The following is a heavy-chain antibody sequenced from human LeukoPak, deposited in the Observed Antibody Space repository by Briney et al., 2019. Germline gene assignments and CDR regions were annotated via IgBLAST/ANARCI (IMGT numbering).Heavy chain of an antibody. CDR1: GGSINSYY. Sequence: NPWETLSLTCTVSGGSINSYYWSWIRQPPGKGLEWIGYIYYNGSTNYNPSLKSRVTISLDTSKNHFSLNLNSVTAADTAIYSCARGGRYYFDQWGQGTLVTVSS. J-gene: IGHJ4*02. D-gene: IGHD3-3*01. CDR3: ARGGRYYFDQ. CDR2: IYYNGST. V-gene: IGHV4-59*01.